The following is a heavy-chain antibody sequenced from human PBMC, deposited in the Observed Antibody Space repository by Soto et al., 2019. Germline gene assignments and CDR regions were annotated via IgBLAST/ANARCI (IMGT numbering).Heavy chain of an antibody. CDR3: ARDQCRGATYHGSFAP. CDR1: GVTFSSYE. J-gene: IGHJ5*02. Sequence: GGSLRLSCATSGVTFSSYEMNWVRQAPGKGLEWVSYISSSGSTIYYADSVKGRFTISRGNAKNSLYLQMDSLRAEDTAVYYCARDQCRGATYHGSFAPWGQG. CDR2: ISSSGSTI. D-gene: IGHD2-15*01. V-gene: IGHV3-48*03.